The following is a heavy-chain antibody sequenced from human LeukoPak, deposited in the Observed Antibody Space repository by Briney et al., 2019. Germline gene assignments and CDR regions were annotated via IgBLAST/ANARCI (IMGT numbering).Heavy chain of an antibody. CDR3: ARDRDRDYGPGAMFDP. J-gene: IGHJ5*02. Sequence: GGSLRLSCAASGVTFSSYAMHWVRQAPGKGLEWVAVISYDGSSKYYADSVEGRFTISGDNSKTTLYLQMNSLRAEDTAVYYCARDRDRDYGPGAMFDPWGQGTLVTVSS. CDR1: GVTFSSYA. V-gene: IGHV3-30*04. D-gene: IGHD4-17*01. CDR2: ISYDGSSK.